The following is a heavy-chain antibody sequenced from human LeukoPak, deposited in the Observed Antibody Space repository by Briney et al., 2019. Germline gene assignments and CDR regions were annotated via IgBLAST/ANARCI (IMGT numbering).Heavy chain of an antibody. CDR1: GGSISSSNYY. CDR3: ARRYLGYCSGDSCPLNYYGMDV. Sequence: SETLSLTWTVSGGSISSSNYYWGWIRQPPGKGLEWIGSIYYSRSTYYNPSLKSRVTISVDTSKNQFSLKLSSVTAAETAVYFCARRYLGYCSGDSCPLNYYGMDVWGQGTTVTVSS. CDR2: IYYSRST. V-gene: IGHV4-39*01. J-gene: IGHJ6*02. D-gene: IGHD2-15*01.